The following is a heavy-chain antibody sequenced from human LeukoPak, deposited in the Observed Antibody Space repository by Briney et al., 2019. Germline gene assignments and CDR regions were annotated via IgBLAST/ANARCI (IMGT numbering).Heavy chain of an antibody. D-gene: IGHD3-10*02. Sequence: GGSLRLSCEAAGFTFSSYRMNWVRQAAGKGLEWISYISTSTTTIYYANSVKGRFTISRDNAKNSLYLQMNSLRAEDTAVYYCAELGITMIGGVWGKGTTVTISS. J-gene: IGHJ6*04. V-gene: IGHV3-48*04. CDR1: GFTFSSYR. CDR2: ISTSTTTI. CDR3: AELGITMIGGV.